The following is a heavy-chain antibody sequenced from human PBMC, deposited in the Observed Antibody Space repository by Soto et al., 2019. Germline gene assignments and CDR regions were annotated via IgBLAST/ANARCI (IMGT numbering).Heavy chain of an antibody. Sequence: ASVKVSCKASGYTFTSHGISWVRQAPGQRLEWMGWISAYNGNTNYAQKLQGRVTMTTDTSTSTAYIELRSLRSDDTAVYYCASGTINYYDSSGYYLFDYWGQGTLVTVSS. CDR2: ISAYNGNT. CDR1: GYTFTSHG. J-gene: IGHJ4*02. D-gene: IGHD3-22*01. CDR3: ASGTINYYDSSGYYLFDY. V-gene: IGHV1-18*01.